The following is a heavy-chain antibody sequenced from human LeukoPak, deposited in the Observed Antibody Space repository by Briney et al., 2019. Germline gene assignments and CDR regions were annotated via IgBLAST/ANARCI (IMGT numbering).Heavy chain of an antibody. D-gene: IGHD5-18*01. CDR3: ARDFHSYGYSAYYGMDV. CDR2: IPYDGSNK. Sequence: GGSLRLSCAASGFTFSSYAMHWVRQAPGKGLEWVAVIPYDGSNKYYADSVKGRFTISRDNSKNTLYLQMNSLRAEDTAVYYCARDFHSYGYSAYYGMDVWGQGTTVTVSS. V-gene: IGHV3-30*04. J-gene: IGHJ6*02. CDR1: GFTFSSYA.